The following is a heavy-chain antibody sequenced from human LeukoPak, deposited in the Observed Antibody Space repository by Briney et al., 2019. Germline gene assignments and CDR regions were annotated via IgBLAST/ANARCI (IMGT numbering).Heavy chain of an antibody. CDR3: ARDPYYYDSPGGGDY. CDR2: IIPIFGTA. CDR1: GGTFSSYA. J-gene: IGHJ4*02. Sequence: SVKVSCKASGGTFSSYAISWVRQAPGQGLEWMGGIIPIFGTANYAQKFQGRVTITTDESTSTTYMELSSLRSDDTAVYYCARDPYYYDSPGGGDYWGQGTLVTVSS. V-gene: IGHV1-69*05. D-gene: IGHD3-22*01.